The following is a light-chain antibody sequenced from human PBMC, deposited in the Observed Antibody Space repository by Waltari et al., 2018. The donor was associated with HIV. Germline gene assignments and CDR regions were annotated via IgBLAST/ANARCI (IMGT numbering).Light chain of an antibody. CDR1: SSNIGSNT. V-gene: IGLV1-44*01. Sequence: QSVLTQPPSASGTAGQRVTISCSGTSSNIGSNTVNWYQQLPGTAPKLLIYQNSQRPAGVPDRVSGSKSGTSASLAISGLQSEDEADYYCAAWDDSVNGLVFGGGTKLTV. CDR3: AAWDDSVNGLV. CDR2: QNS. J-gene: IGLJ3*02.